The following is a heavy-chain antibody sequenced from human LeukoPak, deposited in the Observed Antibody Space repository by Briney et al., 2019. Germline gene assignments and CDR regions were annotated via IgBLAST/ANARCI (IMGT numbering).Heavy chain of an antibody. CDR3: ARGMGSTMVGGVVIGPSDY. CDR1: GFSFSSYA. V-gene: IGHV3-23*01. Sequence: GGSLRLSCVVSGFSFSSYAMSWVRQAPGKGLQWVSTISGSGAYTNYADSVKGRFTISRDNSDNTLFLQLNSLRGEDTAVYYCARGMGSTMVGGVVIGPSDYWGQGTLVTVSS. J-gene: IGHJ4*02. CDR2: ISGSGAYT. D-gene: IGHD3-10*01.